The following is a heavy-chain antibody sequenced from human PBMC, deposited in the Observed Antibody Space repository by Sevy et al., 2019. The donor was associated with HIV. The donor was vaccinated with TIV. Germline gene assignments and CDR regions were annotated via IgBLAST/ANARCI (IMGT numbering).Heavy chain of an antibody. D-gene: IGHD3-22*01. Sequence: GGSLRLSCAASGFTFSSYAMSWVRQAPGKGLEWVSAISGSGGSTYYGNSVKGRFTISRDNSKNTRYLEMNSLRAEGTAVYYCAKDQVAMIVVVITEGGAFDIWGQGTMVTVSS. CDR3: AKDQVAMIVVVITEGGAFDI. J-gene: IGHJ3*02. V-gene: IGHV3-23*01. CDR2: ISGSGGST. CDR1: GFTFSSYA.